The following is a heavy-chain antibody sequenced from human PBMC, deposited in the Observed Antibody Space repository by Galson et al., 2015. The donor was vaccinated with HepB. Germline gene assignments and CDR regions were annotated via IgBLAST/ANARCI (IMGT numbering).Heavy chain of an antibody. D-gene: IGHD3-16*01. V-gene: IGHV3-7*03. CDR3: ARGVKGITWNYYYSMDV. CDR1: EFTFSNYW. CDR2: IKQDGGDK. Sequence: SLRLSCAASEFTFSNYWMSWVRQAPGKGLEWVANIKQDGGDKYYVDSVKGRFTISRDNAKNSLYLQMNSLRAEDTAVYYCARGVKGITWNYYYSMDVWGQGTTVTVSS. J-gene: IGHJ6*02.